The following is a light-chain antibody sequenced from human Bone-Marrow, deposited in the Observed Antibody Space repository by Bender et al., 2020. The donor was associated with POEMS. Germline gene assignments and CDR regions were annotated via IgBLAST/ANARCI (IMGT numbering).Light chain of an antibody. CDR1: SGSIASNY. V-gene: IGLV6-57*02. J-gene: IGLJ3*02. CDR2: EDN. Sequence: FMLTQPHSVSGSPGKTVIISCTGSSGSIASNYVQWYQQRPGSAPTTVIYEDNERPSGVPDRFSGSIDRSSNSASLTISGLRTEDEADYYCQSGDTNSGVFGGGTKLTVL. CDR3: QSGDTNSGV.